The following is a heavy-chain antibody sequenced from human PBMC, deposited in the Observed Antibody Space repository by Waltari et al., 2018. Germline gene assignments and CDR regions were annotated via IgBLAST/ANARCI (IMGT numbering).Heavy chain of an antibody. CDR1: GGSISSGSYY. CDR2: IYTSGST. Sequence: QVQLQESGPGLVKPSQTLSLTCTVSGGSISSGSYYWSWIRQPAGKGLEWIGRIYTSGSTNYNPSLKRRVTRSVDTSKNQLSLKLSSVTAADTAVYYCARDRTAAAGAIFYYYYGMDVWGQGTTVTVSS. V-gene: IGHV4-61*02. J-gene: IGHJ6*02. CDR3: ARDRTAAAGAIFYYYYGMDV. D-gene: IGHD6-13*01.